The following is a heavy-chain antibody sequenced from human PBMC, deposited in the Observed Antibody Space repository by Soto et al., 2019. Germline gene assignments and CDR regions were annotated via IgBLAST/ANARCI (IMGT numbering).Heavy chain of an antibody. CDR3: ATQTISYAWGV. CDR2: LHHDGTT. CDR1: GGPITTTTW. V-gene: IGHV4-4*02. D-gene: IGHD3-16*01. Sequence: QVQLQESGPGLVKPSETLSLTCAVSGGPITTTTWWAWVRLPPGKGLEWIGELHHDGTTNYNPSLEXRXTXAXXTSNNHCALKLTSVTAADTAIYYCATQTISYAWGVWGRGTTVTVSS. J-gene: IGHJ6*02.